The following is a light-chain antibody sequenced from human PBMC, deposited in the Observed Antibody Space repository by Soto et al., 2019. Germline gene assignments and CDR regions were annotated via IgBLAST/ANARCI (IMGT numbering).Light chain of an antibody. CDR3: QEYITCSPWT. V-gene: IGKV1-5*01. J-gene: IGKJ1*01. CDR2: DAS. CDR1: QSISTL. Sequence: DIQMTQSPSTLSASVGDRVTITCRASQSISTLLAWYQQKPGKAPKLLIYDASSLESGVPSRFRGSGSGTQFTLTISSLQPDDFATYYCQEYITCSPWTFGQGTKVEIK.